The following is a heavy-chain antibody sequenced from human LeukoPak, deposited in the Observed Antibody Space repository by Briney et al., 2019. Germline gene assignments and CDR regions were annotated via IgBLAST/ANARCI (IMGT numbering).Heavy chain of an antibody. D-gene: IGHD3-16*01. V-gene: IGHV3-23*01. CDR1: GFTFRTYA. Sequence: GGSLRLSCAASGFTFRTYAMSWVRQAPGKGLEWVSTISGSGGDTYYADSVRGRFTISRDNSRNTLFLQMNSLRAEDTALYYCAKEGGDAFYYYYMDVWGKGTTVTVSS. CDR3: AKEGGDAFYYYYMDV. J-gene: IGHJ6*03. CDR2: ISGSGGDT.